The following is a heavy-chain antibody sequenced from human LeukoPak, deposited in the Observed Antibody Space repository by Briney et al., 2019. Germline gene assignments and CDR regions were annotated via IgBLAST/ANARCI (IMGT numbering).Heavy chain of an antibody. CDR3: ARDPTVAGPFDY. Sequence: ASVKVSCKTSGFTFTSYGIDWVRQAPGQGLEWMGWISVHSGYTNYTKEFQGRISMTTDTSTNTAYMELRSLGSADTAVYYCARDPTVAGPFDYWGQGTLVTVSS. V-gene: IGHV1-18*01. D-gene: IGHD6-19*01. CDR2: ISVHSGYT. CDR1: GFTFTSYG. J-gene: IGHJ4*02.